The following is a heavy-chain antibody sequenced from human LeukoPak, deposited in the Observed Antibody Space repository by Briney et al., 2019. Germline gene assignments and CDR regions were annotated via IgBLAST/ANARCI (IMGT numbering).Heavy chain of an antibody. V-gene: IGHV3-48*01. CDR3: RASGSPLAYYFDY. J-gene: IGHJ4*02. D-gene: IGHD1-26*01. Sequence: GGSLRLSCAASGFTFSSYSMNWVRQAPGKGLEWVSYISSSSSTIYYADSVKGRFTISRDNAKNSLYLQMNSLRAEDTAVYYRRASGSPLAYYFDYWGQGTLVTVSS. CDR1: GFTFSSYS. CDR2: ISSSSSTI.